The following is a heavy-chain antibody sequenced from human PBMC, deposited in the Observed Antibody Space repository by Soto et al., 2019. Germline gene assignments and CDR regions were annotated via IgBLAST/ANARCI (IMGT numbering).Heavy chain of an antibody. J-gene: IGHJ4*02. CDR1: GFTFSSYS. CDR3: ARDFYDLPESSFDY. CDR2: ISSSSSTI. V-gene: IGHV3-48*02. D-gene: IGHD5-12*01. Sequence: AGGSLRLSCAASGFTFSSYSMNWVRQAPGKGLEWVSYISSSSSTIYYADSVKGRFTISRDNAKNSLYLQMNSLRDEDTAVYYCARDFYDLPESSFDYWGQGTLVTVSS.